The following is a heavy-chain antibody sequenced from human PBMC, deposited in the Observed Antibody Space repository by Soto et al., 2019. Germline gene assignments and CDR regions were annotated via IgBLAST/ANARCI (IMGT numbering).Heavy chain of an antibody. CDR3: ARSPVLYHRNALAP. J-gene: IGHJ5*02. CDR1: GGSISNYY. CDR2: IYYSGTT. V-gene: IGHV4-59*08. Sequence: PSETLSLTCTVSGGSISNYYWSWIRQPPGNGLEWIGFIYYSGTTNYNPSLKSRVTISVDTSKNQFSLKLTSVTAADTAVYYCARSPVLYHRNALAPWGQGTLVPVSS. D-gene: IGHD3-16*01.